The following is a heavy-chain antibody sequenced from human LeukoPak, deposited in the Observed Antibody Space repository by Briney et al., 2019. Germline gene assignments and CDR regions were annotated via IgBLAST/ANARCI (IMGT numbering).Heavy chain of an antibody. J-gene: IGHJ4*02. CDR3: ARDRDSSTTYTPYYFDS. Sequence: SETLTLTCSVSGFSIGSAYHWAWIRQPPGGGLEWISGGYYSGNTYYNPSLKSRVLISADTSKNQFSLNLISVTAADTAVYYCARDRDSSTTYTPYYFDSWGQGTLVTVSS. D-gene: IGHD6-13*01. V-gene: IGHV4-38-2*02. CDR1: GFSIGSAYH. CDR2: GYYSGNT.